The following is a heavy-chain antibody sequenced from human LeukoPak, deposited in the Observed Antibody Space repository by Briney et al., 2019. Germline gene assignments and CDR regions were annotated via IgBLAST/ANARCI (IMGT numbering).Heavy chain of an antibody. Sequence: GSSVKVSCKASGGIFSNYVITWVRQAPGQGLQWMGGIIPMFGTTNYAREFQDRVTMSADESTNTAHMELRSLTSEDTAVYYCASGEFRHGLQVDYWGQGTLVAVSS. D-gene: IGHD3/OR15-3a*01. J-gene: IGHJ4*02. CDR1: GGIFSNYV. V-gene: IGHV1-69*01. CDR3: ASGEFRHGLQVDY. CDR2: IIPMFGTT.